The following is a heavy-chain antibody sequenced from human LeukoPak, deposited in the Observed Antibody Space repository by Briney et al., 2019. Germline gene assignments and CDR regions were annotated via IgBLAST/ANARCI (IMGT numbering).Heavy chain of an antibody. CDR1: GGTFSSYA. CDR3: AAEAIAVDAFDI. CDR2: IIPIFGTA. J-gene: IGHJ3*02. D-gene: IGHD6-19*01. V-gene: IGHV1-69*13. Sequence: GASVKVSCKASGGTFSSYAISWVRQAPGQGLEWMGGIIPIFGTANYAQKFQGRVTITADESTSTAYMELSSLRSEDTAVYYCAAEAIAVDAFDIWGQGTMVTVSS.